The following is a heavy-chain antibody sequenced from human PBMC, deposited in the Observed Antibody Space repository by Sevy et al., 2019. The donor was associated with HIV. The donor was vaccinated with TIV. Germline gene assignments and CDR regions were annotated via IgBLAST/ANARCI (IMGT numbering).Heavy chain of an antibody. CDR3: ASDRSSSWYEGGYYYYYYYMDV. Sequence: ASVKVSCKASGGTFSSYAISWVRQAPGQGLEWMGGIIPIFGTANYAQKFQGRVTITADKSTSTAYMELSSLRSEDTAVYYCASDRSSSWYEGGYYYYYYYMDVWGKGTTVTVSS. J-gene: IGHJ6*03. V-gene: IGHV1-69*06. D-gene: IGHD6-13*01. CDR2: IIPIFGTA. CDR1: GGTFSSYA.